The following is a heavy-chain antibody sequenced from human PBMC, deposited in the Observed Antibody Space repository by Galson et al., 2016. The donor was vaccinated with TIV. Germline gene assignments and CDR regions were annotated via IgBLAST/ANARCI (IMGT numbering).Heavy chain of an antibody. CDR2: ISDSGRS. D-gene: IGHD3/OR15-3a*01. CDR3: ARKRTIFGLVRGYYFDY. Sequence: ETLSLTCTVSSDSIINYYLSWIRQPPGKGLEWIGYISDSGRSNENPSLKSRVTISVDTSKKQISLKLKSVTAADTAVYYCARKRTIFGLVRGYYFDYWGQGTLVTVSS. V-gene: IGHV4-59*01. CDR1: SDSIINYY. J-gene: IGHJ4*02.